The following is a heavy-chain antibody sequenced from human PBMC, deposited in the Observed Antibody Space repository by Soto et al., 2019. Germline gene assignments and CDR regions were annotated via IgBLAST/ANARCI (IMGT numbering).Heavy chain of an antibody. D-gene: IGHD1-1*01. CDR3: ARTPGVYGTNY. CDR2: INHSGST. V-gene: IGHV4-34*01. Sequence: QVQLQQWGAGLLKPSETLSLTCAVYGGSFSGYYWSWIRQPPGKGLEWIGEINHSGSTNYNPSLKSRVTISVDTSKNQFSLKLSSVTAADTAVYYCARTPGVYGTNYWGQGNLVTVSS. CDR1: GGSFSGYY. J-gene: IGHJ4*02.